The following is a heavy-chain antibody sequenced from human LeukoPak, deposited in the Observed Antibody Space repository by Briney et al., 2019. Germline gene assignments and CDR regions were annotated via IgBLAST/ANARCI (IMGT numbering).Heavy chain of an antibody. Sequence: SETLSLTCTVSGGSISSSSYYWGWIRQPPGKAQEWIGSIYYSVSTYYNPSLKSRVTISVDTSKNQFSLKLSSVTAADTAVYYCARLEAVAGILDYWGQGTLVTVSS. CDR3: ARLEAVAGILDY. V-gene: IGHV4-39*01. J-gene: IGHJ4*02. CDR2: IYYSVST. D-gene: IGHD6-19*01. CDR1: GGSISSSSYY.